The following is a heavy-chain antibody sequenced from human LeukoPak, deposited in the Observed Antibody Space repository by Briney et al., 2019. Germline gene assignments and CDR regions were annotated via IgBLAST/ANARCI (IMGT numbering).Heavy chain of an antibody. J-gene: IGHJ5*02. D-gene: IGHD2-15*01. CDR1: GFTFREYS. Sequence: GGSLRLSCAASGFTFREYSMSWVRQATGKGLEWVSNIRSNGRDTYYIDSVKGRFTISRDNSKNTVYLEMSSLRVEDTGVYYCAKGGYTTWFDPWGQGTLVTVCS. CDR2: IRSNGRDT. CDR3: AKGGYTTWFDP. V-gene: IGHV3-23*01.